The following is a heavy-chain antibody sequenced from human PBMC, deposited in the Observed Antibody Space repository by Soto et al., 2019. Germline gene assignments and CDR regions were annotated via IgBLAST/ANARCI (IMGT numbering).Heavy chain of an antibody. V-gene: IGHV1-3*01. CDR2: INAGNGNT. CDR1: GYTFTSYA. Sequence: VASVKVSCKASGYTFTSYAMHWVRQAPGQRLEWMGWINAGNGNTKYSQKFQGRVTITRDTSASTAYMELSSLRSEDTAVYYCAMGPYYYDSSGYSQAYWGQGTLVTVSS. J-gene: IGHJ4*02. D-gene: IGHD3-22*01. CDR3: AMGPYYYDSSGYSQAY.